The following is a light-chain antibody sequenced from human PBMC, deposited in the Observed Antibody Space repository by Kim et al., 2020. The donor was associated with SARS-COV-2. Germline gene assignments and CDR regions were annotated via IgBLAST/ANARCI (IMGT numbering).Light chain of an antibody. CDR2: EVS. CDR3: SSYAGSDKII. Sequence: QSALTQPPSASGSPGQSVTISCTGTSSDVGAYNYVSWYQQLPGKAPKLMIYEVSKRPSGVPDRFSGSKSDNTASLTVSGLQPEDEADYYCSSYAGSDKIILGGGTKVTVL. CDR1: SSDVGAYNY. J-gene: IGLJ2*01. V-gene: IGLV2-8*01.